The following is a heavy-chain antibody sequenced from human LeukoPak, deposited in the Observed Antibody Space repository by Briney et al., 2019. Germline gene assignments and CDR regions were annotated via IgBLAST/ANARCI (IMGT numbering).Heavy chain of an antibody. Sequence: ASETLSLTCAVYGGSFSGYYWSWIRQPPGKGLEWIGEINHSGSTNYNPSLKSRVTISVDTSKNQFSLKLSSVTAADTAVYYCARSTWCSSTSCYDHWGQGTLVTVSS. CDR1: GGSFSGYY. D-gene: IGHD2-2*01. CDR3: ARSTWCSSTSCYDH. V-gene: IGHV4-34*01. CDR2: INHSGST. J-gene: IGHJ4*02.